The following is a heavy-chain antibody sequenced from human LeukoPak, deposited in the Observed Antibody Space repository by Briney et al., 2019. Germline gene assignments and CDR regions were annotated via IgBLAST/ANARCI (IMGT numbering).Heavy chain of an antibody. CDR3: ARAGGSGTVDY. J-gene: IGHJ4*01. CDR2: ISSSGSTI. V-gene: IGHV3-48*03. D-gene: IGHD3-10*01. CDR1: GFTFSSYE. Sequence: GGSLRLSCAASGFTFSSYEMNWVRQAPGKGLEWVSYISSSGSTIYYADSVKGRFTISRDNAKNSLYLQMNSLRAEDTAVYYCARAGGSGTVDYWGHGTLVTVSS.